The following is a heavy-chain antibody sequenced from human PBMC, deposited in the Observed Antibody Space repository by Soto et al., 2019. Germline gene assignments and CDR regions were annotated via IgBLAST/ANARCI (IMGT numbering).Heavy chain of an antibody. V-gene: IGHV1-69*12. J-gene: IGHJ6*02. CDR2: IMPVFRTP. CDR1: GGTFRTAA. D-gene: IGHD2-8*01. CDR3: ARDNDRPQLGGNYYYILDV. Sequence: QVHLEQSGAEVKKPGSSVKVSCKASGGTFRTAAVSWVRQAPGQGLEWLGGIMPVFRTPDYAQKFQGRVTITADESPSTAYMEWSGLRSDDTAVYYCARDNDRPQLGGNYYYILDVWGQGTTITVSS.